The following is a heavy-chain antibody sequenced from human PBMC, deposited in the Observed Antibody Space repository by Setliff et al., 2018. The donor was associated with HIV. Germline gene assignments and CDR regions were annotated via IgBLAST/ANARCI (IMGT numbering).Heavy chain of an antibody. CDR3: ARGRPDDSVGFGY. D-gene: IGHD3-22*01. CDR2: IYYSGRT. V-gene: IGHV4-59*01. CDR1: GGSISSYY. Sequence: SETLSLTCTVSGGSISSYYWSWIRQPPGKGLEWLGYIYYSGRTNYNPSLKSRVTISVDTSKNQFSLKLTSVTAADTAVYYCARGRPDDSVGFGYWGQGTLVTVSS. J-gene: IGHJ4*02.